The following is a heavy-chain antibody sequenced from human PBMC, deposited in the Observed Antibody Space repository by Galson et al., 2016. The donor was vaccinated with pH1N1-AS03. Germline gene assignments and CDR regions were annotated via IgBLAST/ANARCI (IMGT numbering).Heavy chain of an antibody. J-gene: IGHJ4*02. V-gene: IGHV5-51*01. Sequence: QSGAEVKKPGESLKISCKTSGYIFTSYWVAWVRHMPGKDLEWMGIIYPGDSDTRYIPSFQGQVTIPADRSINTAYLQWSSLMASDTAIHYCARQVRDGYNDYFDYWGQGILVTVSS. CDR3: ARQVRDGYNDYFDY. CDR1: GYIFTSYW. CDR2: IYPGDSDT. D-gene: IGHD5-24*01.